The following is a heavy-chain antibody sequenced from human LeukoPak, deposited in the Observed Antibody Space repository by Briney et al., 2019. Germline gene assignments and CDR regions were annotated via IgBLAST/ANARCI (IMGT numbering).Heavy chain of an antibody. CDR2: IKQDGSEK. V-gene: IGHV3-7*01. D-gene: IGHD4-17*01. Sequence: QAGGSLRLSCAASGFTFSSYWMSWVRQAPGKGLEWVANIKQDGSEKYYVDSVKGRFTISRDNAKNSLYLQMNSLRAEDTAVYYCAREYGDGFFWYYGMDVWGQGTTVTVSS. J-gene: IGHJ6*02. CDR1: GFTFSSYW. CDR3: AREYGDGFFWYYGMDV.